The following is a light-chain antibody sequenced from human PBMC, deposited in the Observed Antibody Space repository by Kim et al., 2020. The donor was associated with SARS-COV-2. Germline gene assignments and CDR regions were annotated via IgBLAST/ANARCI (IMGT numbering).Light chain of an antibody. CDR1: STSIGSNY. CDR3: AAWDDSLSGRV. CDR2: RNN. Sequence: QSVVTQPPSASGTPGQRVTISCSGSSTSIGSNYVYWYQRLPGTAPKLLIYRNNERPSGVPDRFSGSKSGTSASLAISGLRSEDEGDYYCAAWDDSLSGRVFGGGTQLTVL. J-gene: IGLJ2*01. V-gene: IGLV1-47*01.